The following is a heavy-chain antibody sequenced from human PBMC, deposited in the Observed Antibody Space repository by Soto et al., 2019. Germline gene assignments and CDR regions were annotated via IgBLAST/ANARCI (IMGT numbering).Heavy chain of an antibody. V-gene: IGHV4-34*01. CDR3: ARLLHPAYGMDV. D-gene: IGHD4-4*01. CDR1: GGSFSGYY. Sequence: LSLTCAVYGGSFSGYYWSWIRQPPGKGLEWIGEINHSGSTNYNPSLKSRVTISVDTSKNQFSLKLSSVTAADTAAYYCARLLHPAYGMDVWGQGTTVTVSS. J-gene: IGHJ6*02. CDR2: INHSGST.